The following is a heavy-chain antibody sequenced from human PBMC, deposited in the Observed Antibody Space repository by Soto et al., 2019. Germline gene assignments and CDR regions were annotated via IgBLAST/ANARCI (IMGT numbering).Heavy chain of an antibody. CDR1: GGSISSYY. CDR3: ARVGGAWIQLWFDY. J-gene: IGHJ5*01. Sequence: SETLSLTCTVSGGSISSYYWSWIRQPPGKGLEWIGYIYYSGSTNYNPSLTSRVTISVDTSKNQFSLKLSSVTAADTAVYYCARVGGAWIQLWFDYWGQGTLVTVSS. CDR2: IYYSGST. D-gene: IGHD5-18*01. V-gene: IGHV4-59*01.